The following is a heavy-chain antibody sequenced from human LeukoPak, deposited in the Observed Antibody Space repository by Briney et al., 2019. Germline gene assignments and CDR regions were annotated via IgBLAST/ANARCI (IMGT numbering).Heavy chain of an antibody. D-gene: IGHD2-2*01. J-gene: IGHJ4*02. CDR1: GGSISSYY. V-gene: IGHV4-4*07. Sequence: PSETLSLTCTVSGGSISSYYWSWIRQPAGKGLEWIGRIYTSGSTNYNPSLKSRVTMSVDTSKNQFSLKLSSVTAADTAVYYCAREPINCSSTSCYRSRAPYYFDYWGQGTLVTVSS. CDR3: AREPINCSSTSCYRSRAPYYFDY. CDR2: IYTSGST.